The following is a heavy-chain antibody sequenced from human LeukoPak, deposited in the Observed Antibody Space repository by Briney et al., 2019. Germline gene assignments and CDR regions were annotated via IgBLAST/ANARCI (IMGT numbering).Heavy chain of an antibody. D-gene: IGHD5-12*01. CDR3: AAGSGWLIEL. J-gene: IGHJ4*02. CDR1: GFTFNSYD. V-gene: IGHV3-7*01. Sequence: GGSLRLSCAASGFTFNSYDMTWVRQAPGKGLEWVANIKEGGTEKRYVDSVKGRFTISKDNAKKSLYLQMNNLRAEDTAVYYCAAGSGWLIELWGQGTLVTVSS. CDR2: IKEGGTEK.